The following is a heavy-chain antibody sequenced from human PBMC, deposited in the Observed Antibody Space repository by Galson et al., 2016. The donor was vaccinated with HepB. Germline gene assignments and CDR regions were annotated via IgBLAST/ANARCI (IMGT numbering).Heavy chain of an antibody. CDR3: ARVPLPYYYDSSGLFDS. D-gene: IGHD3-22*01. J-gene: IGHJ4*02. Sequence: SVKVSCKASGYSFTAYGITWVRQAPGQGLEWMGWISTYNGNTMYAQRLQGRVTMTTDTSTTTVYMELRRLRSDDAAVYYCARVPLPYYYDSSGLFDSWGQGTLVTVSS. CDR2: ISTYNGNT. CDR1: GYSFTAYG. V-gene: IGHV1-18*04.